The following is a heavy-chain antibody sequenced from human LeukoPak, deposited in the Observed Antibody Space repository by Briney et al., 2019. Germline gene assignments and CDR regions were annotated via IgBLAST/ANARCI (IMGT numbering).Heavy chain of an antibody. Sequence: SQTLSLTCAVSGGSISSGGYSWSWIRQPPGKGLEWIGYIYHSGSTYYNPSLKSRVTISVDRSKSQFSLKLSSVTAADTAVYYCARGAGPRLLFDYWGQGTLVTVPS. CDR3: ARGAGPRLLFDY. D-gene: IGHD1-26*01. J-gene: IGHJ4*02. CDR1: GGSISSGGYS. CDR2: IYHSGST. V-gene: IGHV4-30-2*01.